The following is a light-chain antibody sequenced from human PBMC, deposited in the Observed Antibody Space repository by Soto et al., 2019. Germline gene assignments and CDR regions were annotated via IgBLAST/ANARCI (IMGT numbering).Light chain of an antibody. CDR3: SSYAGSNNFV. CDR2: EVT. Sequence: QSALTQPRSVSGSPGQSVTISCTGTSSDVGAYKYVSWYQHYPGEAPKLVIYEVTKRPSGVPDRVSASKSGNTASLTVSGLRAEDEADYYCSSYAGSNNFVFGSGTKVTVL. J-gene: IGLJ1*01. V-gene: IGLV2-8*01. CDR1: SSDVGAYKY.